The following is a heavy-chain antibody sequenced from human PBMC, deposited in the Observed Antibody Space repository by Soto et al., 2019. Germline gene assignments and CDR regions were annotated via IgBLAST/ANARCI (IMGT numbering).Heavy chain of an antibody. Sequence: EVQLVESGGGLVQPGGSLRLSCAASGFTVSSNYMSWVRQAPGKGLEWVSVIYSGGSTYYADSVKGRFTISRHNSKNTLYLQMNSLSAEDTAVYYCARGADYYGSGSYDYWGQGTLVTVSS. D-gene: IGHD3-10*01. CDR3: ARGADYYGSGSYDY. J-gene: IGHJ4*02. CDR2: IYSGGST. CDR1: GFTVSSNY. V-gene: IGHV3-53*04.